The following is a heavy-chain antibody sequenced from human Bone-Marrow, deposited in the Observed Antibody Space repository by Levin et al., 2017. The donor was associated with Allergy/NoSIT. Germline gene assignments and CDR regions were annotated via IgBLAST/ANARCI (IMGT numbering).Heavy chain of an antibody. CDR1: GFIFRNYA. Sequence: ASVKVSCAASGFIFRNYAMNWVRQAPGKGLEWVSQISGSGGNTHYADSVKGRFTISRDNSKNTLYFQMNSLRVEDTAVYYCAGYDTSAYHSPFDYWGQGTLVTVSS. CDR3: AGYDTSAYHSPFDY. V-gene: IGHV3-23*01. D-gene: IGHD3-22*01. CDR2: ISGSGGNT. J-gene: IGHJ4*02.